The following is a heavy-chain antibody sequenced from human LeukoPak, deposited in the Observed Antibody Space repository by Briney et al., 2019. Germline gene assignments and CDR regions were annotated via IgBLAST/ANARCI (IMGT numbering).Heavy chain of an antibody. D-gene: IGHD3-16*02. CDR1: GFTFSSYE. J-gene: IGHJ4*02. Sequence: GGSLRLSCAASGFTFSSYEMNWVRQAPGKGLEWVSYISSSGSTIYYADSVKGRFTISRDNAKNSLYLQMNSLRAEDTAVYYCARVPNGITFGGVIDHFYYWGQGTLLTVSS. CDR3: ARVPNGITFGGVIDHFYY. V-gene: IGHV3-48*03. CDR2: ISSSGSTI.